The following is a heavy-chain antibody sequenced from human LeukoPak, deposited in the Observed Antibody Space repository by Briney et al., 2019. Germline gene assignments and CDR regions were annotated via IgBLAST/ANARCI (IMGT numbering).Heavy chain of an antibody. V-gene: IGHV3-48*02. J-gene: IGHJ4*02. Sequence: GGSLRLSCEASGFTFSSYRMNWVRQAPGKGLEWVSYISDSGDSIYYTDSVKGRFTISRDNAKNSLYLQMNSLRDEDTAVYYCVRDLWEQPYWGQGILVTVSS. D-gene: IGHD1-26*01. CDR2: ISDSGDSI. CDR1: GFTFSSYR. CDR3: VRDLWEQPY.